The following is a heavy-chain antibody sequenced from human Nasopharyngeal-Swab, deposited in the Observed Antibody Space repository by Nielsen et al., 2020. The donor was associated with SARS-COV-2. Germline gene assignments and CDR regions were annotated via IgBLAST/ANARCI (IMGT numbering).Heavy chain of an antibody. CDR3: ARAGRVGDAYTGLDV. J-gene: IGHJ6*02. Sequence: SETLSLTCSVSGGSFNGFYWNWIRQAPGKGLEWIGAINHNERTNYNPSLKSRITMLVDTSNNQVPLKVSSVSAGDTAVYYCARAGRVGDAYTGLDVWGQGTTVTVSS. V-gene: IGHV4-34*01. CDR1: GGSFNGFY. D-gene: IGHD5-24*01. CDR2: INHNERT.